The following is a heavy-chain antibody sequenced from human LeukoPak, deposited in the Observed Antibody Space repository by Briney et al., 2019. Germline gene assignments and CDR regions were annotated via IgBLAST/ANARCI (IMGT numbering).Heavy chain of an antibody. V-gene: IGHV2-70*11. CDR2: IDWDDDK. CDR1: GFSLRTSGMC. D-gene: IGHD3-22*01. Sequence: SGPALLNPTQPLTLTCTFSGFSLRTSGMCVSWIRQPPGKALEWLARIDWDDDKYYSTSLKTRLTISKDTSKTQVVLTMTNMDPVDTATYYCARMPSITMIDHWGQGTLVTASS. J-gene: IGHJ4*02. CDR3: ARMPSITMIDH.